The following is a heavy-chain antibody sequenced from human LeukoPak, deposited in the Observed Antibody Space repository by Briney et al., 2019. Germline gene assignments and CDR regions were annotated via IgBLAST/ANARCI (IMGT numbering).Heavy chain of an antibody. D-gene: IGHD4-23*01. V-gene: IGHV3-48*04. Sequence: GGSLRLSCAASGFTFSSYSMNWVRKAPGKGLEWVSYISSSSTIYYADSVKGRFTISRDNAKNSLYLQMNSLRAEDTALYYCAKGRDYGGNPGPYFDYWGQGTLVTVSS. CDR3: AKGRDYGGNPGPYFDY. J-gene: IGHJ4*02. CDR1: GFTFSSYS. CDR2: ISSSSTI.